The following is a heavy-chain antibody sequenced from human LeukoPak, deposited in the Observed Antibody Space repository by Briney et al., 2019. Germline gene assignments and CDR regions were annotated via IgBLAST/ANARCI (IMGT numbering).Heavy chain of an antibody. CDR2: VYTSGST. Sequence: SETLSLTCTVSGDSIRSYYWSWIRQPAGKGLEWIGRVYTSGSTNYNPSLKSRVTMSIDMSKNQFSLKLSSVTAADTAVYYCARAAHSGSLAPFDYWGQGTLVTVSS. CDR1: GDSIRSYY. J-gene: IGHJ4*02. V-gene: IGHV4-4*07. D-gene: IGHD1-26*01. CDR3: ARAAHSGSLAPFDY.